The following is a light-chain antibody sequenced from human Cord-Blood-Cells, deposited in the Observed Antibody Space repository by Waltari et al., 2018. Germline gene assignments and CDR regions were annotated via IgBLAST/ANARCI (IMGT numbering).Light chain of an antibody. CDR3: QQYYSTPYT. V-gene: IGKV4-1*01. CDR2: WAP. CDR1: QSVLYSSNNKNY. Sequence: DIVMTQSPDSLAVSLGERATINCKSSQSVLYSSNNKNYLAWYQQKAGQPTKLLIYWAPPRECGVPDRFSGSGSGTDFTLTISSLQAEDVAVYYCQQYYSTPYTFGQGTKLEIK. J-gene: IGKJ2*01.